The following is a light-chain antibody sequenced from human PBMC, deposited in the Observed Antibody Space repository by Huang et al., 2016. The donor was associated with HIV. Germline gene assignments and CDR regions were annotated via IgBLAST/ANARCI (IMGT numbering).Light chain of an antibody. J-gene: IGKJ1*01. Sequence: IQLTQSPSSLSASVGDRVTITCRASQGISSYVAWYQQKPGKAPKLLSNAASTLQSGVPSRFSGSGAGTEFTLTIGSLQPEDFATYYCQQLNSFPRTFGQGTKVDIK. CDR2: AAS. V-gene: IGKV1-9*01. CDR3: QQLNSFPRT. CDR1: QGISSY.